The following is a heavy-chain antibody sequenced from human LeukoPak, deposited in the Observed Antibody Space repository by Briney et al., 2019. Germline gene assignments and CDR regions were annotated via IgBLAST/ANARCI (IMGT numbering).Heavy chain of an antibody. CDR1: GGSISSSSYY. CDR2: IYYSGST. Sequence: SETLSLTCTVPGGSISSSSYYWGWLRQPPGTGLEWIGSIYYSGSTYYNPSLKSRVTISVDTSKNQFSLKLSSVTAADTAVYYCARRALKWSTAFDYWGQGTLVTVSS. V-gene: IGHV4-39*01. CDR3: ARRALKWSTAFDY. D-gene: IGHD5-18*01. J-gene: IGHJ4*02.